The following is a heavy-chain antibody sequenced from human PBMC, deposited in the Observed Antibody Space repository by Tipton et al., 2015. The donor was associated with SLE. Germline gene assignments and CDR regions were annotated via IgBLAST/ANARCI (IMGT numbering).Heavy chain of an antibody. D-gene: IGHD6-13*01. CDR3: ARSRASSSLNYFDY. V-gene: IGHV1-69*06. CDR2: IIPIFGTA. Sequence: QSGPEVKKPGSSVKVSCKASGGTFSSYAISWVRQAPGQGLEWMGGIIPIFGTANYAQRFQGRVTITADKSTSTAYMELSSLRSEDTAVYYCARSRASSSLNYFDYWGQGTLVTVSS. J-gene: IGHJ4*02. CDR1: GGTFSSYA.